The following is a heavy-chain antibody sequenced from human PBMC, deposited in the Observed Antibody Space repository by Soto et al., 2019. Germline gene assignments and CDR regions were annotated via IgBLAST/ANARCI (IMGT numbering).Heavy chain of an antibody. CDR1: GGSISSNY. CDR2: VYNSGST. CDR3: ARYRREAVAGYTLDN. D-gene: IGHD6-13*01. J-gene: IGHJ4*02. V-gene: IGHV4-59*01. Sequence: SETLSLTCTVSGGSISSNYWPWIRQPPGKGLEWIGYVYNSGSTNYNPSLKSRVTISEDTSKSQFSLKVNSMTAADTAVYYCARYRREAVAGYTLDNWGQGILVTVSS.